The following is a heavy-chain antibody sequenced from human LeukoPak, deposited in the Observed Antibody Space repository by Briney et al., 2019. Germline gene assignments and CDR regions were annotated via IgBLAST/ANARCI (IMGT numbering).Heavy chain of an antibody. CDR3: ARVGADGSGFLFDY. Sequence: PSETLSLTCAVYGGSFSGYYWSWIRQPPGKGLEWIGEINHSGSTNYNPSLKSRVTISVDTSTNQFSLKLSSVTAADTAVYYCARVGADGSGFLFDYWGQGTLVTVSS. CDR1: GGSFSGYY. D-gene: IGHD3-10*01. V-gene: IGHV4-34*01. J-gene: IGHJ4*02. CDR2: INHSGST.